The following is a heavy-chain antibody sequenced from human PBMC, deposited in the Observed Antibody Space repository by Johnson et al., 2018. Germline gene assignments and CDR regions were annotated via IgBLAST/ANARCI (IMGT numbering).Heavy chain of an antibody. CDR1: GGTFSSYA. D-gene: IGHD3-22*01. CDR2: IIPIFGTA. Sequence: QLVESGAEVKKPGSSVKVSCKASGGTFSSYAISWVRQAPGQGLEWMGGIIPIFGTANYAQTFQGRVKITADESTSTAYMELSSLRSEDTAVYYSARGYYSDSSGYYYDAFDIWGQGTMVTVS. V-gene: IGHV1-69*01. CDR3: ARGYYSDSSGYYYDAFDI. J-gene: IGHJ3*02.